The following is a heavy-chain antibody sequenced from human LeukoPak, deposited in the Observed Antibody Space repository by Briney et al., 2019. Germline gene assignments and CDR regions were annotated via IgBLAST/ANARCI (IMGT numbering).Heavy chain of an antibody. J-gene: IGHJ5*02. Sequence: ASVKVSCKAPGYTFTNYYMHWVRQAPGQGLEWMGIINPSGGSTSYAQKFQGRVTMTRDASSSTVYMELSSLRSEDTAVYYCARSDNMERTRTLWFGESFNWFDPWGQGTLVTVSS. V-gene: IGHV1-46*01. D-gene: IGHD3-10*01. CDR1: GYTFTNYY. CDR3: ARSDNMERTRTLWFGESFNWFDP. CDR2: INPSGGST.